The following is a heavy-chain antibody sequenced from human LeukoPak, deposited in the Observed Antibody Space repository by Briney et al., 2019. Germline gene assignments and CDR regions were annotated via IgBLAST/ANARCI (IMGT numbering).Heavy chain of an antibody. J-gene: IGHJ5*02. CDR2: IIPILGIA. CDR3: AGWPQVVPFHARFDP. D-gene: IGHD2-2*01. Sequence: SVKVSCKASGGTFSSYTTSWVRQAPGQGLEWMGRIIPILGIANYAQKFQGRVTITADKSTSTAYMELSSLRSEDTAVYYCAGWPQVVPFHARFDPWGQGTLVTVSS. CDR1: GGTFSSYT. V-gene: IGHV1-69*02.